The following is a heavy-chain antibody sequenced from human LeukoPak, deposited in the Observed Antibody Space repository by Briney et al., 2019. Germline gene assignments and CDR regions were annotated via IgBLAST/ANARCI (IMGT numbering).Heavy chain of an antibody. V-gene: IGHV4-4*09. CDR3: ARHLLGSDAFDI. CDR2: IYTSGST. D-gene: IGHD2-15*01. J-gene: IGHJ3*02. CDR1: GGSISSYY. Sequence: SETLSLTCTVSGGSISSYYWSWIRQPPGKGLEWIGYIYTSGSTNYNPSLKSRVTILVNTSKNQFSLKLSSVTAADTAVYYCARHLLGSDAFDIWGQGTMVTVSS.